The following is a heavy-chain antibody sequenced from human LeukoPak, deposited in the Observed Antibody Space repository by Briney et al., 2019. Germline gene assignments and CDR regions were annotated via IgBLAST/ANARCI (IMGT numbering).Heavy chain of an antibody. CDR3: AREFVVVPAAIWSY. CDR2: INPNSGGT. D-gene: IGHD2-2*01. CDR1: GYTFTGYY. Sequence: GASVKVSCKASGYTFTGYYMHWVRQAPGQGLEWMGWINPNSGGTNYAQKFQGRVTMTRDTSISTAYMELSRLRSDDTAVYYCAREFVVVPAAIWSYWGQGTLVTVSS. V-gene: IGHV1-2*02. J-gene: IGHJ4*02.